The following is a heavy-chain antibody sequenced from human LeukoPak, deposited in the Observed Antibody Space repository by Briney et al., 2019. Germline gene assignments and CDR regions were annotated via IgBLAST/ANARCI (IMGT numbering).Heavy chain of an antibody. V-gene: IGHV3-11*01. Sequence: GGSLRLSCAASGFTFSDYYMSWIRQAPGKGLEWVSYISSSGSTIYYADSVKGRFTISRDNAKNSLYLQMNSLRAEDTAVYYCAREPYYYDSSGYGNAFDIWGQGTMVAVSS. CDR2: ISSSGSTI. D-gene: IGHD3-22*01. CDR1: GFTFSDYY. CDR3: AREPYYYDSSGYGNAFDI. J-gene: IGHJ3*02.